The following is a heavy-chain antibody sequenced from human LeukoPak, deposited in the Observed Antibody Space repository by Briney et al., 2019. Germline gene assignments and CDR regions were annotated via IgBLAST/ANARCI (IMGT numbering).Heavy chain of an antibody. D-gene: IGHD3-3*01. CDR1: GYTFTTYR. Sequence: VASVKVSCKASGYTFTTYRITWVRQAPGQGLEWMGWYSGFNDDTNYAQKFQGRVIMTTDKSTSTAYLELRSLTPDDTAVYYCARLSYEEEGHWGQGTLVIVSS. CDR3: ARLSYEEEGH. J-gene: IGHJ4*02. CDR2: YSGFNDDT. V-gene: IGHV1-18*01.